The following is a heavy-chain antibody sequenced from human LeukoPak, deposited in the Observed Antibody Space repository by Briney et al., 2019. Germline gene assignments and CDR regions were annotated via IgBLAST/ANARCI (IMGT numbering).Heavy chain of an antibody. D-gene: IGHD3-10*01. J-gene: IGHJ4*02. CDR3: ARARRGSGSYSDY. CDR1: GGTFSSYT. CDR2: IIPILGIA. Sequence: SVKVSCKASGGTFSSYTISWVRQAPGHGLDWMGRIIPILGIANYAQKFQGRVTITADKSTSTAYMELSSLRSEDTAVYYCARARRGSGSYSDYWGQGTLVTVSS. V-gene: IGHV1-69*02.